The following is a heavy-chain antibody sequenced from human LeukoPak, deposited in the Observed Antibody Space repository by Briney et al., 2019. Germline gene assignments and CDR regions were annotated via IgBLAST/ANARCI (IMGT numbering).Heavy chain of an antibody. CDR1: GFTFSSYG. V-gene: IGHV3-30*02. CDR2: IRYNGSNK. D-gene: IGHD6-19*01. Sequence: GGSLRLSCAVSGFTFSSYGIHWVRQPPGKGLEWVAFIRYNGSNKNYADSVKGRFTTSRDNSKNTLYVQMNSLRAEDTAVYYSAKDFEMSGWYGFDYWGQGTLVTVSS. CDR3: AKDFEMSGWYGFDY. J-gene: IGHJ4*02.